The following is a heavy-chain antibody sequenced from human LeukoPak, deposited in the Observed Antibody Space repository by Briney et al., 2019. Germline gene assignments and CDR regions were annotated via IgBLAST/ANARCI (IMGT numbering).Heavy chain of an antibody. J-gene: IGHJ4*02. CDR3: ARAAFTSGTPRGFDY. Sequence: SQTLSLTCALSGDSVSGNSVAWNWLRQSPLRGLEWLGRTYYRSKWYHDYAISVKSRMTINPDTSKNQFSLQLISVTPEDTAVYYCARAAFTSGTPRGFDYWGQGTLVTVSS. D-gene: IGHD6-19*01. CDR2: TYYRSKWYH. V-gene: IGHV6-1*01. CDR1: GDSVSGNSVA.